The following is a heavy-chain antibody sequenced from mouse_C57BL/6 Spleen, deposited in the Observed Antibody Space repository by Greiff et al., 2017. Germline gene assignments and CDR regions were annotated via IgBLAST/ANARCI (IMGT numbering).Heavy chain of an antibody. D-gene: IGHD2-3*01. CDR3: ARWDYDGYRYYFDY. Sequence: VQLQQSGPELVKPGASVKISCKASGYTFTDYYMNWVKQSHGKSLEWIGDINPNNGGTSYNQKFKGKATLTVDKSSSTAYMELRSLTSEDSAVYYCARWDYDGYRYYFDYWGQGTTLTVSS. J-gene: IGHJ2*01. CDR2: INPNNGGT. CDR1: GYTFTDYY. V-gene: IGHV1-26*01.